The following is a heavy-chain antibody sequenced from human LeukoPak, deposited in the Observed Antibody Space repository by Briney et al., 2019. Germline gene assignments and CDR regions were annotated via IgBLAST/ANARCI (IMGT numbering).Heavy chain of an antibody. J-gene: IGHJ4*02. V-gene: IGHV1-18*01. CDR3: AREESIGRYQFLHEY. CDR1: GYTFINYG. Sequence: VASVKVSCKASGYTFINYGITWVRQAPGQGLEWMGWISPYNGNTKYLQKFQGRVTMTTDTSTSTASMEVRSLRSDDTAVYYCAREESIGRYQFLHEYWGQGTLVTVSS. CDR2: ISPYNGNT. D-gene: IGHD1-26*01.